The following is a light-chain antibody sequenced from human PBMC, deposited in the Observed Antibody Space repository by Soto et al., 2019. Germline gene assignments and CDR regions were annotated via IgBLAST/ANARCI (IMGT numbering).Light chain of an antibody. J-gene: IGLJ1*01. CDR1: SSDGGAYNY. V-gene: IGLV2-14*01. Sequence: QSALTQPASVSVSPGQSITISCTGTSSDGGAYNYVSWYQQHPGKAPKLMIYEVSNRPSGVSNRFSGSKSGNTASLTISGLQAEDEADYYCSSYTSSSTLYVFGTGTKVTVL. CDR3: SSYTSSSTLYV. CDR2: EVS.